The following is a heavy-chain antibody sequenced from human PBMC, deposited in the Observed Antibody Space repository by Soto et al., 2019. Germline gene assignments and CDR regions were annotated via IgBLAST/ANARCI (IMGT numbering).Heavy chain of an antibody. J-gene: IGHJ5*02. Sequence: PSETLSLTCAVSGGSISSGGYSWSWIRQPPGKGLEWIGYIYHSGSTYYNPSLKSRVTISVDRSKNQFSLKLSSVTAADTAVYYCARLYCSGGSCYEIWFDPWGQGTLVTVSS. V-gene: IGHV4-30-2*01. CDR1: GGSISSGGYS. D-gene: IGHD2-15*01. CDR3: ARLYCSGGSCYEIWFDP. CDR2: IYHSGST.